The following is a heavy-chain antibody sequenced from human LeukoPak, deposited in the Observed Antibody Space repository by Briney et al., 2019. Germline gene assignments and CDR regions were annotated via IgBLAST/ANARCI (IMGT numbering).Heavy chain of an antibody. D-gene: IGHD3-22*01. CDR2: TNCGPKWYN. CDR3: ARAVMVGYYYDSSGYLRTSSFDY. J-gene: IGHJ4*02. CDR1: GDSVSSNSAA. Sequence: SQTLSLTCAISGDSVSSNSAAWNWIRQSPSRGLEWLGRTNCGPKWYNDYAVSVKSRITINPDTSKNQFSLQLNSVTPEDTAVYYCARAVMVGYYYDSSGYLRTSSFDYWGQGTLVTVSS. V-gene: IGHV6-1*01.